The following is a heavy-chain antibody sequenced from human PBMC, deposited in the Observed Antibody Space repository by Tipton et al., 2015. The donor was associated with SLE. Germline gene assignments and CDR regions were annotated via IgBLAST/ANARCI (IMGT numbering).Heavy chain of an antibody. CDR2: IYYSGTS. J-gene: IGHJ6*03. V-gene: IGHV4-39*02. CDR1: GGSISSSLYY. D-gene: IGHD3/OR15-3a*01. CDR3: AREGLYFYYMDV. Sequence: TLSLTCTMSGGSISSSLYYWVWIRQSPGKGLEWIGSIYYSGTSFYNPSLKSRVTMSLDTSKNLFSLKLSSVTAADTAVYYCAREGLYFYYMDVWGKGATVTVSS.